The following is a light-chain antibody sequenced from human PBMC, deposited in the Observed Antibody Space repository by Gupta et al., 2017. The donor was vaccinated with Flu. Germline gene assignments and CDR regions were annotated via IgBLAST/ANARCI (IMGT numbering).Light chain of an antibody. CDR2: WAS. Sequence: DVVVTQHPDSLAVSPLETATTNCKSSQNVLYNSNENNYLAWFQQKPGQPPKLLIYWASTRESGVPDRFSGSGSGTDFTLTISSLQAEDVAVYYCQQYYSTPLTFGGGTKVEIK. CDR3: QQYYSTPLT. CDR1: QNVLYNSNENNY. J-gene: IGKJ4*01. V-gene: IGKV4-1*01.